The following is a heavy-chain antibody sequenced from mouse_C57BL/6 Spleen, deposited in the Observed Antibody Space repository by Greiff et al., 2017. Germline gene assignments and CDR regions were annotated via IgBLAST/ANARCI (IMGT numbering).Heavy chain of an antibody. D-gene: IGHD1-1*01. CDR3: ARSPYYSGSFDY. CDR2: IRNKANGYTT. CDR1: GFTFTDYY. V-gene: IGHV7-3*01. J-gene: IGHJ2*01. Sequence: EVQGVESGGGLVQPGGSLSLSCAASGFTFTDYYMSWVRQPPGKALEWLGFIRNKANGYTTEYSASVKGRFTISRDNSQSILYLQMNALRAEDSAAYYCARSPYYSGSFDYWGQGTTLTVSS.